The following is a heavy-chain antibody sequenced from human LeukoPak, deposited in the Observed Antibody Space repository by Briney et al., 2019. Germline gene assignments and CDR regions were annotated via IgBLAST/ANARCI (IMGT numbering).Heavy chain of an antibody. CDR1: GGSISSYY. V-gene: IGHV4-59*01. D-gene: IGHD3-10*01. CDR2: IYYSGST. Sequence: SETLSLTCTVSGGSISSYYWSWIRQPPGKGLEWIGYIYYSGSTNYNPSLKSRVTISVDTSKNQFSLKLSSVTAADTAVYYCARDRGVGLGPYFDYWGQGTLVTVSS. CDR3: ARDRGVGLGPYFDY. J-gene: IGHJ4*02.